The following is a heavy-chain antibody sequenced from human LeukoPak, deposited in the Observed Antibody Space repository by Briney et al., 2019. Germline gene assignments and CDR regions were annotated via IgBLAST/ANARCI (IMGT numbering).Heavy chain of an antibody. D-gene: IGHD6-13*01. J-gene: IGHJ6*03. CDR1: GFTFSSYG. CDR3: AKAVESSWCLYYYYYMDV. CDR2: ISGSGGST. V-gene: IGHV3-23*01. Sequence: PGGSLRLSCAASGFTFSSYGMSWVRQAPGKGLEWVSAISGSGGSTYYADSVKGRFTISRDNSKNTLYLQMNSLRAEDTAVYYCAKAVESSWCLYYYYYMDVWGKGTTVTISS.